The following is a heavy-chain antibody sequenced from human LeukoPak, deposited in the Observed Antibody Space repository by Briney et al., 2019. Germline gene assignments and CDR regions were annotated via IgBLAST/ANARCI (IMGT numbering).Heavy chain of an antibody. Sequence: GGSLKLSCVASGFTFSTYWMNWVRQAPGKGLERVGTISPDGSDKYYVDSVKGRFTISRDNAKTSLYLQINSLRADDTALYFCARGIVVVVGASDHFDYWGQGTLITVSS. J-gene: IGHJ4*02. CDR2: ISPDGSDK. V-gene: IGHV3-7*01. CDR1: GFTFSTYW. CDR3: ARGIVVVVGASDHFDY. D-gene: IGHD2-15*01.